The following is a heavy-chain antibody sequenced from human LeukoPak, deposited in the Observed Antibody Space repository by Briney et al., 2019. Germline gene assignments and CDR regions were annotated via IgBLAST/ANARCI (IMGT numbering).Heavy chain of an antibody. CDR1: GGSISQYY. CDR3: ARVKDFAYSFFDL. J-gene: IGHJ2*01. V-gene: IGHV4-59*01. CDR2: VYRSGNT. Sequence: PSETLSLTCTLSGGSISQYYWSWIRQPPGKGPEWIGYVYRSGNTVYNPSLESRVTISVDTSKNHFSLNLRSVTAADTAVYYCARVKDFAYSFFDLWGRGTLVTVSS.